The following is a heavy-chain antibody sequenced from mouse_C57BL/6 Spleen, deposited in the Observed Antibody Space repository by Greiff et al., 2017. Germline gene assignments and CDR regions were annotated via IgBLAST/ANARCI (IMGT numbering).Heavy chain of an antibody. D-gene: IGHD2-5*01. CDR2: ISDGGSYT. Sequence: EVHLVESGGGLVKPGGSLKLSCAASGFTFSSYAMSWVRQTPEKRLEWVATISDGGSYTYYPDNVKGRFTISRDNAKNNLYLQMSHLKSEDTAMYYCARVPTIVTYYFDYWGQGTTLTVSS. CDR3: ARVPTIVTYYFDY. V-gene: IGHV5-4*01. J-gene: IGHJ2*01. CDR1: GFTFSSYA.